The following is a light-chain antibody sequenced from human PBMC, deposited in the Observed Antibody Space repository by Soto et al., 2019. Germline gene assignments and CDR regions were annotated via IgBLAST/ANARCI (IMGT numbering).Light chain of an antibody. Sequence: EIVMTQSPATLSVSPGERATLSCRASQSVRSNLAWYQQKPGQAPRLLIYGASTRATGIPARFSGSGSGTEFTLTISSLQSEDFAVYHCRQYNNWPPWTFGQGTKVEIK. CDR1: QSVRSN. J-gene: IGKJ1*01. V-gene: IGKV3-15*01. CDR2: GAS. CDR3: RQYNNWPPWT.